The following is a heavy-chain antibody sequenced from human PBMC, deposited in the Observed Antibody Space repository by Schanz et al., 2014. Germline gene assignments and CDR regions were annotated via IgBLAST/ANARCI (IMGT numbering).Heavy chain of an antibody. CDR3: ARWFLIRGVILDS. Sequence: EVQLLESGGTLVRPGGSLRLSCAASGFTFSTYAMAWVRQAPGKGLEWVSSINTGGDSTYYADSVKGRFTISRDNSRDTVYLQMNSLRADDTAMYYCARWFLIRGVILDSWGQGTLVTASS. CDR1: GFTFSTYA. D-gene: IGHD3-10*01. V-gene: IGHV3-23*01. J-gene: IGHJ4*02. CDR2: INTGGDST.